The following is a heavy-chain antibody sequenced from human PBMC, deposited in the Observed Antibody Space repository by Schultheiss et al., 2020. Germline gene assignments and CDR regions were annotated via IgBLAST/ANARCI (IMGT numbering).Heavy chain of an antibody. CDR2: IKSNIDGGTT. CDR1: GFIFSDYY. CDR3: TTETSGRYYYYYGMDV. D-gene: IGHD3-10*01. J-gene: IGHJ6*02. V-gene: IGHV3-15*01. Sequence: GESLRLSCAASGFIFSDYYMSWVRQAPGKGLEWVGRIKSNIDGGTTEYAAPVKGRFTISRDDSKNTLYLQMNSLKTEDTAVYYCTTETSGRYYYYYGMDVWGQGTTVTGSS.